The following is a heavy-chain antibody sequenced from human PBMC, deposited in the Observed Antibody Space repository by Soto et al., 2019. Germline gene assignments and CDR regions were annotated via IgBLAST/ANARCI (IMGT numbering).Heavy chain of an antibody. Sequence: QVQLQQWGAGLLKPSETLSLTCAVYGGSFSGYYWSWIRQPPGKGLEWIGEINHSGSTNYNPSLKSRVTISVDTSKNQFSLKLSSVTAADTAVYYCARGRVGSGTNWFDPWGQGTLVTVSS. CDR3: ARGRVGSGTNWFDP. J-gene: IGHJ5*02. V-gene: IGHV4-34*01. CDR1: GGSFSGYY. CDR2: INHSGST. D-gene: IGHD3-10*01.